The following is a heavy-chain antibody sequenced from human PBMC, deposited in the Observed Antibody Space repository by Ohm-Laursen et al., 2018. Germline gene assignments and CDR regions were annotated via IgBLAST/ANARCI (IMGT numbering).Heavy chain of an antibody. V-gene: IGHV4-61*01. D-gene: IGHD3-10*01. Sequence: TLSLTCTVSGVSVTTGSYYWTWIRQPPGKGLEWIGNTYYRGSTKYSPSLRSRVTISLDTSKNQVSLNLSSVTAADTAVYYCARAQNTMVRGVIPRPNWFDPWGQGTLVTVSS. CDR2: TYYRGST. J-gene: IGHJ5*02. CDR3: ARAQNTMVRGVIPRPNWFDP. CDR1: GVSVTTGSYY.